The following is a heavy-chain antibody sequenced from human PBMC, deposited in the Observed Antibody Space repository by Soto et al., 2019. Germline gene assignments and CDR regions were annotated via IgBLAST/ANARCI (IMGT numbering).Heavy chain of an antibody. CDR1: GGSISSSNW. V-gene: IGHV4-4*02. CDR3: ARLYMVRGVMDWFDP. J-gene: IGHJ5*02. D-gene: IGHD3-10*01. CDR2: IYHSGST. Sequence: QVQLQESGPGLVKPSGTLSLTCAVSGGSISSSNWWSWVRQPPGKGLEWIGEIYHSGSTNYNPSRNSRVTISVDKSKNQFSLKLSSVTAADTAVYYCARLYMVRGVMDWFDPWGQGTLVTVSS.